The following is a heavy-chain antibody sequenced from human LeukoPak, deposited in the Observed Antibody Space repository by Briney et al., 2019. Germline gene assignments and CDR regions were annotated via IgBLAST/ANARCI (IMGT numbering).Heavy chain of an antibody. D-gene: IGHD6-19*01. Sequence: PGGSLRLSCAASGFTFSSHWVHWVRQAPGKGLVWVSRINADGSSTSYADSVKGRFTISRDNAKNSVYLQMSSLKAEDTAVYYCTGDQSRNGWLDYWGQGTLVTASS. CDR3: TGDQSRNGWLDY. V-gene: IGHV3-74*01. CDR2: INADGSST. J-gene: IGHJ4*02. CDR1: GFTFSSHW.